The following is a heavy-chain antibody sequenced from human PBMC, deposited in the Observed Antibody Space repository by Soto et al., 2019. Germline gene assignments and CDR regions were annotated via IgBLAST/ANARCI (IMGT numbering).Heavy chain of an antibody. Sequence: QVQLVQSGAEVKKPGASVKVSCKASGYTFTSYGISWVRQAPGQGLEWMGWISAYNGNTNYAQKLQGRVTMTTDTAASTAYMGLGSLRSDERAVDYCAAELGGGEGDYWGQGTLVTVSS. CDR1: GYTFTSYG. D-gene: IGHD3-16*01. V-gene: IGHV1-18*04. J-gene: IGHJ4*02. CDR2: ISAYNGNT. CDR3: AAELGGGEGDY.